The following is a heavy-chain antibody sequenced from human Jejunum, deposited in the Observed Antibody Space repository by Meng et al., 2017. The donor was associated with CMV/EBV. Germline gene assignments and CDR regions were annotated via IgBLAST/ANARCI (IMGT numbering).Heavy chain of an antibody. J-gene: IGHJ4*02. CDR3: ARGPFARDRWAGVDF. Sequence: SGFTFVDYAMTWVRQTPGKGLEWVCGINWNGAFTGYADSVKGRFAISRDDAKNSLYLQMNNLRAEDTALYYCARGPFARDRWAGVDFWGQGALVTVSS. CDR2: INWNGAFT. CDR1: GFTFVDYA. V-gene: IGHV3-20*03. D-gene: IGHD2-21*01.